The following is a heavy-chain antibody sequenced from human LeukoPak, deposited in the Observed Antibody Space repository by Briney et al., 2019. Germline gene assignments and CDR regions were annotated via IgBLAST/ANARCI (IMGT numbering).Heavy chain of an antibody. Sequence: GGTLRLSCVASGFSFSSDGMTWVRQAPGKGLEWVSLYSGGSTYYADSVKGRFTISRDNSKNTLYLQMNSLRAEDTAVYYCARGPSGYHNTGGQGTLVTVSS. CDR3: ARGPSGYHNT. J-gene: IGHJ4*02. CDR2: YSGGST. CDR1: GFSFSSDG. D-gene: IGHD5-12*01. V-gene: IGHV3-66*01.